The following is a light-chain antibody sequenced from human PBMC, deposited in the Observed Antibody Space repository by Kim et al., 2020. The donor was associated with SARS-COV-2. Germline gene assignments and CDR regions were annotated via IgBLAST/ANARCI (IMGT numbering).Light chain of an antibody. CDR1: DGINTH. CDR2: AAS. Sequence: DIQMTQSPSSLSASVGDRVTITCQSSDGINTHLNWYQWKLGKAPNLLIYAASTLETGVPSRFRGSGSGTDFAFTISTLQAEDFATYYCQQNDDRPRTFGGGTKVDIK. CDR3: QQNDDRPRT. V-gene: IGKV1-33*01. J-gene: IGKJ4*01.